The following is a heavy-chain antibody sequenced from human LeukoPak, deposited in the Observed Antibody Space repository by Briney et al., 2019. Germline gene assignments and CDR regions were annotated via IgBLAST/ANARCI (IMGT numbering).Heavy chain of an antibody. V-gene: IGHV1-69*04. J-gene: IGHJ5*02. D-gene: IGHD2-15*01. Sequence: SVKVSCKASGGTFSSYAISWVRQAPGQGLEWMGGIIPILGIANYAQKFQGRVTITADKSTSTAYMELSSLRSEDTAVYYCARGYCSGGSCYDSGDPWGQGTLVTVSS. CDR3: ARGYCSGGSCYDSGDP. CDR1: GGTFSSYA. CDR2: IIPILGIA.